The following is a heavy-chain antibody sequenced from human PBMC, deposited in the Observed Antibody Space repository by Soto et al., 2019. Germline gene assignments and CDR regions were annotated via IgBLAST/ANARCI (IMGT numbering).Heavy chain of an antibody. Sequence: QERLVQSGAEVRKPGSSVKVSCKVTGGTSTRYAINWVRQAPGQGLEWMGGIVPLFGTSKYAQKFQGIVTITADTSTNLAYMELRSLRSEDTAVYYCNRGSEYDFWSGYLWGQGTLVSVSA. CDR2: IVPLFGTS. D-gene: IGHD3-3*01. V-gene: IGHV1-69*06. J-gene: IGHJ4*02. CDR1: GGTSTRYA. CDR3: NRGSEYDFWSGYL.